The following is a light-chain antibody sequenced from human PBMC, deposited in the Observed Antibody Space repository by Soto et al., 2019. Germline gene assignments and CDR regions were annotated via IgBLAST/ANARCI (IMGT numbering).Light chain of an antibody. CDR3: QQYDSTPLT. CDR1: QSVLYSSNNKNY. J-gene: IGKJ4*01. CDR2: WAS. V-gene: IGKV4-1*01. Sequence: DIVMTQSPDSLAVSLGERATINCKSSQSVLYSSNNKNYLAWYQQKPGQPPKLLIYWASTRESGVPDRFSGIGSWIDFAVTFSSLQAEDVAFYYCQQYDSTPLTFGGGTKVEIK.